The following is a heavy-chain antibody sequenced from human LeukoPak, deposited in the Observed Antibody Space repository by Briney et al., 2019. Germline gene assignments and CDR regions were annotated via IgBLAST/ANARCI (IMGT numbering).Heavy chain of an antibody. CDR2: IYTSGST. CDR1: GGSISSYY. Sequence: SETLSLTCTVSGGSISSYYWSWIRQPAGKGLEWIGRIYTSGSTNYNPSLKSRVTMSVDTSKNQFSLKLSSVTAADTAVYYCARVTRDIVVVPATSPPYYYYYYMDVWGKGTTVTVSS. J-gene: IGHJ6*03. CDR3: ARVTRDIVVVPATSPPYYYYYYMDV. D-gene: IGHD2-2*01. V-gene: IGHV4-4*07.